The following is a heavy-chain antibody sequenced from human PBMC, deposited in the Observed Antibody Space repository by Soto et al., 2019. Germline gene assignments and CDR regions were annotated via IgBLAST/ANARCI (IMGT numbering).Heavy chain of an antibody. D-gene: IGHD3-22*01. V-gene: IGHV4-59*08. CDR1: GGSISSHY. J-gene: IGHJ4*02. Sequence: SETLSLTCTVSGGSISSHYWSWIRQPPGKGLEWIASIYYSGSTYYNPSLKSRATISVDTSKNQFSLKLTSVTAADTAVYYCARGDSGYYDSSGYYSYWGQG. CDR3: ARGDSGYYDSSGYYSY. CDR2: IYYSGST.